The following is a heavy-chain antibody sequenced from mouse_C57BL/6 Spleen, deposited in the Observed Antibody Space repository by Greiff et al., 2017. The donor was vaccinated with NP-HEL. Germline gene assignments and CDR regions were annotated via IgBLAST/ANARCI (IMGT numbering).Heavy chain of an antibody. D-gene: IGHD2-5*01. CDR3: ARAPHYSNYVGYFDV. V-gene: IGHV1-9*01. CDR1: GYTFTGYW. CDR2: ILPGSGST. Sequence: QVQLQQSGAELMKPGASVKLSCKATGYTFTGYWIEWVKQRPGHGLEWIGEILPGSGSTNYNEKFKGKATFTADTSSNTAYMQLSILTTEDSAIYYGARAPHYSNYVGYFDVWGTGTTVTVAS. J-gene: IGHJ1*03.